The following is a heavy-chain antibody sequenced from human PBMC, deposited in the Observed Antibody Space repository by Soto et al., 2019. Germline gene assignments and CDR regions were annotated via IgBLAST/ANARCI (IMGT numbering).Heavy chain of an antibody. CDR2: VYYTGDT. D-gene: IGHD4-17*01. J-gene: IGHJ6*02. CDR1: SGPDRSHN. CDR3: VRQGIDYLHGLVDV. V-gene: IGHV4-59*08. Sequence: QVQLQQSGPRLVKPSETLSLTCTVSSGPDRSHNWGWIRQPPGRGLEWIGYVYYTGDTAYNPSLRGRITISADTSNNDISLTLNSVTAADTAVYYCVRQGIDYLHGLVDVWGQGTTVSVSS.